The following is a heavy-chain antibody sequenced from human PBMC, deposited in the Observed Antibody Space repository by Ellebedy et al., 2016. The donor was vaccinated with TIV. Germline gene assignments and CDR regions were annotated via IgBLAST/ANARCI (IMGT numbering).Heavy chain of an antibody. V-gene: IGHV4-39*07. Sequence: GSLRLSXTVSGGSISSSSYYWGWIRQPPGKGLEWIGSIYYSGSTYYNPSLKSRVTISVDTSKNQFSLKLSSVTAADTAVYYCARGYYCSSTSLRSGCFDYWGQGTLVTVSS. CDR2: IYYSGST. CDR3: ARGYYCSSTSLRSGCFDY. J-gene: IGHJ4*02. CDR1: GGSISSSSYY. D-gene: IGHD2-2*01.